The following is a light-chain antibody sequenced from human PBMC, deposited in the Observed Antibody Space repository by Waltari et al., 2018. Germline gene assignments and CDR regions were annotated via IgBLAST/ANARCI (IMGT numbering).Light chain of an antibody. Sequence: DIVMTQSPDSLAVSLGERATINCKSSQSVLYSSNNKNHLAWYQQKPGQPPKLLVYWAFTRESGVPDRFSGSGSGTDFTLTISSLQAEDVAVYYCQQYYSLPWTFGQGTKVEIK. CDR1: QSVLYSSNNKNH. CDR3: QQYYSLPWT. J-gene: IGKJ1*01. V-gene: IGKV4-1*01. CDR2: WAF.